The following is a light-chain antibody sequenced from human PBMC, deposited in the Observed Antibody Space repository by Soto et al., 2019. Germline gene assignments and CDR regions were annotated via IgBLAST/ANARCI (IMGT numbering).Light chain of an antibody. V-gene: IGKV4-1*01. CDR1: QSVLYSSNNKNY. CDR2: WAS. CDR3: QLGST. Sequence: DIVLTQSPDSLAVSLGERATINCKSSQSVLYSSNNKNYLAWYQQKPGQPPKLLIYWASTRESGVPDRFSGSGSGTDFTHTISSLQAEDVAVYYCQLGSTFGQGTRLEIK. J-gene: IGKJ5*01.